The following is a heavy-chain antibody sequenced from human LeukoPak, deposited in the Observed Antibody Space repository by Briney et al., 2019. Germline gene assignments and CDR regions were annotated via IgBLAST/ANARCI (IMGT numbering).Heavy chain of an antibody. CDR1: GYTFTSCG. J-gene: IGHJ5*02. V-gene: IGHV1-18*01. D-gene: IGHD3-9*01. Sequence: GASVKVSCKASGYTFTSCGINWVRQAPGQGLEWMGWISAYNGNTNYAQKLQGRVTMTTDTSTSTAYMELRSLRSDDTAVYYCARTEGLRYFDWLLPPHNWFDPWGQGTLVTVSS. CDR2: ISAYNGNT. CDR3: ARTEGLRYFDWLLPPHNWFDP.